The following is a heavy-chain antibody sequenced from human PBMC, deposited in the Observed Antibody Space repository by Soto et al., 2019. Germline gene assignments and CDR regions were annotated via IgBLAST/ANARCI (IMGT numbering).Heavy chain of an antibody. D-gene: IGHD2-2*01. V-gene: IGHV4-4*02. CDR1: GGSISISHL. CDR3: ARGKRGPAATGNGFDP. Sequence: PSETLSLNCAVSGGSISISHLWSWVSQPPGKGLEWIGEIYHSGSTNYNPALKSRVTISVDKSKNQFSLKLSSVTAADTAVYYCARGKRGPAATGNGFDPWGQGTLVTVSS. J-gene: IGHJ5*02. CDR2: IYHSGST.